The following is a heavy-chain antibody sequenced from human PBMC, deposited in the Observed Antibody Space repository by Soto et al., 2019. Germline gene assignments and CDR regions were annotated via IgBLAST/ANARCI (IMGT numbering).Heavy chain of an antibody. CDR1: GGSISSYY. Sequence: QVQLQESGPGLVKPSETLSLTCTVSGGSISSYYWSWIRQPPGKGLEWIGYIYYSGSTNYNPSLKSRVTISVDTSKNQFSLKLSPVTAADTAVYYCARDQGSGWYGFAYYGMDVWGQGTTVTVSS. V-gene: IGHV4-59*01. J-gene: IGHJ6*02. CDR3: ARDQGSGWYGFAYYGMDV. CDR2: IYYSGST. D-gene: IGHD6-19*01.